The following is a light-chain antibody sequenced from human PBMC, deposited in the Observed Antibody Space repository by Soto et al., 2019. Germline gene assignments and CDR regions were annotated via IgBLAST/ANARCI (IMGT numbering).Light chain of an antibody. CDR2: SND. Sequence: QSVLTQPPSASGTPGRRVIISCSGSSSNIGSNTVNWYQQLPGMAPKLLIYSNDDRPSGVPDRFSGSKSGTSASLAIRGLQSEDEAAYYCASWDDSLTGWVFGGGTKLTVL. J-gene: IGLJ3*02. CDR3: ASWDDSLTGWV. V-gene: IGLV1-44*01. CDR1: SSNIGSNT.